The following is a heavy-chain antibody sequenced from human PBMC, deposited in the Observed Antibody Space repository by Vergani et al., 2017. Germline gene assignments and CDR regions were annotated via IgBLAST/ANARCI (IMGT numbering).Heavy chain of an antibody. J-gene: IGHJ2*01. Sequence: QVQLQESGPGLVKPSGTLSLTCAVSGGSISSSNWWSWVRQPPGKGLEWIGEIYHCGRTNYNPSLKSRVTISVDKSKNLFSLTLSSVTAADPAVYYCARISAVTIGGADWYFDVGSRGTLVTVP. V-gene: IGHV4-4*02. CDR2: IYHCGRT. D-gene: IGHD4-17*01. CDR1: GGSISSSNW. CDR3: ARISAVTIGGADWYFDV.